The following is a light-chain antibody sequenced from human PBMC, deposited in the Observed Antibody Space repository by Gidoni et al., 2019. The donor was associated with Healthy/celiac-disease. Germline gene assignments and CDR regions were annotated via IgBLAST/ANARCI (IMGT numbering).Light chain of an antibody. J-gene: IGKJ2*01. CDR3: QQYGSSPYT. CDR1: QSVSSNY. CDR2: GAS. V-gene: IGKV3-20*01. Sequence: EIVLTQSPGTLSLSPVERATLPCRASQSVSSNYLAWYQQKPGQPPRLLIYGASSRDTGIPDRFRGSESGTDFTLTISRLEPEDFAVYYCQQYGSSPYTFGQGTKLEIK.